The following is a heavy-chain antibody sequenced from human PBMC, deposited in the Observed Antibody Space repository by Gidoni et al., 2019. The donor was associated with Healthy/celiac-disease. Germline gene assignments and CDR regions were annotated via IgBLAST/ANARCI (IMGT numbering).Heavy chain of an antibody. D-gene: IGHD1-26*01. Sequence: QVQLVEAGGGVVQPGRSLRLSCAAPGFTFSSYGMHWVRQAPGKGLEWVAVISYDGSNKYYADSVKGRFTISRDNSKNTLYLQMNSLRAEDTAVYYCAKDDGRYYFDYWGQGTLVTVSS. V-gene: IGHV3-30*18. CDR1: GFTFSSYG. J-gene: IGHJ4*02. CDR3: AKDDGRYYFDY. CDR2: ISYDGSNK.